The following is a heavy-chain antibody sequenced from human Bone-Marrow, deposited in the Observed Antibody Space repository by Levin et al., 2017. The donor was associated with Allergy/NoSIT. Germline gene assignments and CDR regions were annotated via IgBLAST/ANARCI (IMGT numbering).Heavy chain of an antibody. V-gene: IGHV3-74*01. D-gene: IGHD3-22*01. CDR3: ARGEEDLGIVVVITSLQH. J-gene: IGHJ1*01. CDR2: INSDGSST. Sequence: QRGESLKISCAASGFTFSSYWMHWVRQAPGKGLVWVSRINSDGSSTSYADSVKGRFTISRDNAKNTLYLQMNSLRAEDTAVYYCARGEEDLGIVVVITSLQHWGQGTLVTVSS. CDR1: GFTFSSYW.